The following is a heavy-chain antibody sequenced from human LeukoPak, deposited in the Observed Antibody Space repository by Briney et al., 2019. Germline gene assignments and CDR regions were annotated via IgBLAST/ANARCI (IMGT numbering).Heavy chain of an antibody. V-gene: IGHV3-7*03. Sequence: GGSLRLSCAASGFTFSSYWMSWVRQAPGKGLEWVANIKQDGSEKYYVDSVKGRFTISSDNAKNSLYLQMNSLRAEDTALYYCAKGAGYSSSSVDYWGQGTLVTVSS. CDR1: GFTFSSYW. CDR3: AKGAGYSSSSVDY. D-gene: IGHD6-6*01. J-gene: IGHJ4*02. CDR2: IKQDGSEK.